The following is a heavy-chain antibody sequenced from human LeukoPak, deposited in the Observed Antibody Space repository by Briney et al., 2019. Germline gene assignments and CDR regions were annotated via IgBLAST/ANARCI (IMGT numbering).Heavy chain of an antibody. CDR3: AKGNILTGYYISFDY. J-gene: IGHJ4*02. Sequence: PGGSLRLSCVASGFTFDDYAMHWVRQAPGKGLEWVSGISWNSGRIDYADSVKGRFTISRDNAKKSLYLQMNSLRAEDTALYYCAKGNILTGYYISFDYWGQGTLVTVSS. CDR2: ISWNSGRI. D-gene: IGHD3-9*01. CDR1: GFTFDDYA. V-gene: IGHV3-9*01.